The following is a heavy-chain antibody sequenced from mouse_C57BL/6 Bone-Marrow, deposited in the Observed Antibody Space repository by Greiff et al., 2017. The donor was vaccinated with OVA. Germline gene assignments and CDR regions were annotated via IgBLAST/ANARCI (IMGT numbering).Heavy chain of an antibody. D-gene: IGHD1-1*01. CDR1: GYTFTSYW. CDR2: IYPGSGST. J-gene: IGHJ1*03. V-gene: IGHV1-55*01. Sequence: QVQLQQPGAELVKPGASVKMSCKASGYTFTSYWITWVKQRPGQGLEWIGDIYPGSGSTNYNEKFKSKATLTVDTSSSTAYMQLSSLTSEDYAVYYCARTDDNGSSYWYFDVWGTGTTVTVSS. CDR3: ARTDDNGSSYWYFDV.